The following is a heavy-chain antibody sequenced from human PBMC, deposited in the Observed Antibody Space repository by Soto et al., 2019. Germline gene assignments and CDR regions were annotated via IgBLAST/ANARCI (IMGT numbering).Heavy chain of an antibody. D-gene: IGHD6-19*01. CDR2: INHSGST. J-gene: IGHJ5*02. V-gene: IGHV4-34*01. CDR3: ARYSSGWYGSNWFDP. CDR1: GGSFSGYY. Sequence: PSETLSLTCAVYGGSFSGYYWSWIRQPPGKGLEWIGEINHSGSTNYNPSLKSRVTMSVDTSKNQFSLKLSSVTAADTAVYYCARYSSGWYGSNWFDPWGQGTLVTVSS.